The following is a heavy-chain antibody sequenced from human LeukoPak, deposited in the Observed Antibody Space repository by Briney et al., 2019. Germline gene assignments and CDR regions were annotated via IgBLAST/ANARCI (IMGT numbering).Heavy chain of an antibody. V-gene: IGHV3-9*01. CDR2: ISWNGGSK. J-gene: IGHJ4*02. CDR1: GFTFDNYA. Sequence: GGSLRLSCAASGFTFDNYAMHWVRQAPGKGLEWVSGISWNGGSKVYADSVKGRYTISSDNGTNSLYLQMNSLRAEDTALYYCAKDRTMVRGASGATFDYWGQGTLVTVSS. D-gene: IGHD3-10*01. CDR3: AKDRTMVRGASGATFDY.